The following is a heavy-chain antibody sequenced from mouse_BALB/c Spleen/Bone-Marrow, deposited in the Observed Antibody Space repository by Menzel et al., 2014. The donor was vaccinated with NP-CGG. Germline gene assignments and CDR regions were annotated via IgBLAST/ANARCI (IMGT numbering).Heavy chain of an antibody. CDR2: IYYSGTI. CDR1: GISITTGNYR. Sequence: EVKLVDSGPGLVKPSQPVSLTCTVTGISITTGNYRWSWIRQFPGNKLEWIGYIYYSGTITYNPSLTSRTTITRDTSKNQFFLEMNSLTAEDTATYYCARDGGDVDFDYWGQGTTLTVSS. J-gene: IGHJ2*01. CDR3: ARDGGDVDFDY. V-gene: IGHV3-5*02. D-gene: IGHD3-3*01.